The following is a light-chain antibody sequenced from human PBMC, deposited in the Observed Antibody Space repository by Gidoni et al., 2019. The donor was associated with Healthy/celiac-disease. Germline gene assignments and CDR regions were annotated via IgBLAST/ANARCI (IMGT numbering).Light chain of an antibody. Sequence: QLVLTQSPSASASLGASVKLTCTLSSGHSSYAIAWHQQQPEKGPRYLMKLNSDGSHSKGDGIPDRFSGSSSGAERYLTISSLQPEDEADYYWQTWGTALYVFGTGTKVTVL. V-gene: IGLV4-69*01. CDR2: LNSDGSH. J-gene: IGLJ1*01. CDR3: QTWGTALYV. CDR1: SGHSSYA.